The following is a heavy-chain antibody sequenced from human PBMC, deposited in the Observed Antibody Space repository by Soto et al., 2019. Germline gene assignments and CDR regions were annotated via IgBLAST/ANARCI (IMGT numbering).Heavy chain of an antibody. CDR1: GFTFINYA. D-gene: IGHD2-2*01. CDR2: ISGNGGST. CDR3: AKGIGVVPAALGYY. V-gene: IGHV3-23*01. J-gene: IGHJ4*02. Sequence: GGSLRLSCAASGFTFINYAMTWVRQAPGKGLEWVSAISGNGGSTYYADSVKGRFTISRDNSKNTLYLQLNSLRVEDTAIYYCAKGIGVVPAALGYYWGQGTLVTVSS.